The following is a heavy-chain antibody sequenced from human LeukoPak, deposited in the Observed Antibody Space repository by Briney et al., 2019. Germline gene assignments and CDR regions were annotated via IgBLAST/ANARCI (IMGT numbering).Heavy chain of an antibody. Sequence: GGSLRLSCAASGFTFDDYAMHWVRQAPGKGLQWVSLISWDGGSRYYADSVKGRFTISRDNSKNSLYLQMNSLRAEDTALYYCAKGSGYCSSTSCGEWYFDLWGRGTLVTVSS. CDR2: ISWDGGSR. J-gene: IGHJ2*01. CDR1: GFTFDDYA. V-gene: IGHV3-43D*04. CDR3: AKGSGYCSSTSCGEWYFDL. D-gene: IGHD2-2*03.